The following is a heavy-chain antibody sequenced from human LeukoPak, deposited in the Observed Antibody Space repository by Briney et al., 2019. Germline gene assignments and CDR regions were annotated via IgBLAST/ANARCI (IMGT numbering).Heavy chain of an antibody. CDR1: GFTFSSYA. V-gene: IGHV3-23*01. CDR3: AKNGYGSGSYYYYGMDV. Sequence: PAGGSLRLSCAASGFTFSSYAMSWVRQAPGKGLEWVSAISGSGGSTYYADSVKGRFTISRDNSKNTLYLQMNSLRAEDTAVYYCAKNGYGSGSYYYYGMDVWGQGTTVTVPS. J-gene: IGHJ6*02. CDR2: ISGSGGST. D-gene: IGHD3-10*01.